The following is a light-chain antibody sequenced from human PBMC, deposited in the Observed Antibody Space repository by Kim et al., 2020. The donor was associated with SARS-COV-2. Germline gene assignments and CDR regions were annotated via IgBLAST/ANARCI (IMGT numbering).Light chain of an antibody. J-gene: IGLJ2*01. V-gene: IGLV2-8*01. Sequence: GQSVTISCTGTSSDVGDYNYVSWYQQHPGKAPKLMIFEVSKRPSGVPDRFSGSKSGNTASLTVSGLQAEDEADYYCSSYAGSNIVVFGGGTQLTVL. CDR3: SSYAGSNIVV. CDR2: EVS. CDR1: SSDVGDYNY.